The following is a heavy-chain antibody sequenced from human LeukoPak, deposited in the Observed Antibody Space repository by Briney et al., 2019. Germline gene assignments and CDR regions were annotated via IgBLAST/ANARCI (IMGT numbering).Heavy chain of an antibody. CDR2: ISYDGSNK. CDR3: ARGLFRFCSSGSCLSPFDY. J-gene: IGHJ4*02. D-gene: IGHD2-15*01. V-gene: IGHV3-30*04. Sequence: GSLRLSCAASGFTFSNYAMHWVRQAPGKGLEWVAVISYDGSNKNYGDSVKGRFTISRDNSKKTLYLQMNSLRAEDTAVYYCARGLFRFCSSGSCLSPFDYWGQGTLVTVSS. CDR1: GFTFSNYA.